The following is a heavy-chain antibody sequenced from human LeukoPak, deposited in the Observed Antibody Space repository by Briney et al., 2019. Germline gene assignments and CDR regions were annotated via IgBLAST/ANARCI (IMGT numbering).Heavy chain of an antibody. CDR3: ARLSKDTVVLPAAMAHYFDY. V-gene: IGHV4-59*08. J-gene: IGHJ4*02. CDR1: GGSISGYY. Sequence: KPSETLSLTCTVSGGSISGYYWSWIRQPPGKGLQFIGYIHYTGSTNYNPSLESRVTLSVDTSKNQFSLKLRSVTAADTAVYYCARLSKDTVVLPAAMAHYFDYWGQGTLVNVSS. D-gene: IGHD2-2*01. CDR2: IHYTGST.